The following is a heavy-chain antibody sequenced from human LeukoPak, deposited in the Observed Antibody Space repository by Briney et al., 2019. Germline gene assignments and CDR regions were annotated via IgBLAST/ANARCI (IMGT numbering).Heavy chain of an antibody. CDR1: GYTFTGYS. CDR3: ARGGLYSSSWYYFDY. V-gene: IGHV1-2*02. Sequence: ASVTVSFKSSGYTFTGYSMHWVRQAPGQGLEWMGWINPNNGGTNYAQKFQGRVTMTRDTSISTAYMELSRLRSDDTAVYYCARGGLYSSSWYYFDYWGQGTRVTVS. D-gene: IGHD6-13*01. CDR2: INPNNGGT. J-gene: IGHJ4*02.